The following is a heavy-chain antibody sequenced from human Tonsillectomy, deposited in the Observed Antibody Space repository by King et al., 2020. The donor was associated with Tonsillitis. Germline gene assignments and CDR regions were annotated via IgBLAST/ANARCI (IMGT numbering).Heavy chain of an antibody. Sequence: VQLVDSGAEVKKPGASVKVSCKASGYTFTSYGISWVRQAPGQGLEWMGWISAYNGNTNYARKLQGRVTMTTDTSTSTASMELRSLRSDDTAVYYCASNGGYCSSTSCYGFDYWGQGTLVTVSS. J-gene: IGHJ4*02. CDR1: GYTFTSYG. V-gene: IGHV1-18*01. CDR2: ISAYNGNT. CDR3: ASNGGYCSSTSCYGFDY. D-gene: IGHD2-2*01.